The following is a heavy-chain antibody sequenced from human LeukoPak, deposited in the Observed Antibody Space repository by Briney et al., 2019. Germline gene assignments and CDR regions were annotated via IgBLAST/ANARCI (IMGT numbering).Heavy chain of an antibody. J-gene: IGHJ3*01. CDR2: VNPNSHNT. D-gene: IGHD5/OR15-5a*01. V-gene: IGHV1-8*01. Sequence: GASVKVSCKASGYTFTNYDINWVRQASGQGLEWMGWVNPNSHNTGYAQKFQGRVTMTTDTSIETAYMELRSLTSEDTAVYYCARFHLPFDVWGQGTVITVSS. CDR3: ARFHLPFDV. CDR1: GYTFTNYD.